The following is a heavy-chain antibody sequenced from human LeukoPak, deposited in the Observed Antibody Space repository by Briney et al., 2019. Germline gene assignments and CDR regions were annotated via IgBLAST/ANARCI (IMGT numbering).Heavy chain of an antibody. CDR3: ARGRRYDSRDFDC. D-gene: IGHD3-22*01. J-gene: IGHJ4*02. CDR1: GFTFSSYS. Sequence: PGGSLRLSCAASGFTFSSYSMNWVRQAPGKGLEWVSYISISGSPIYYADSVKGRFTISRDNAENSLYLQMNSLRDEDTAVYYCARGRRYDSRDFDCWGQGTLVTVSS. V-gene: IGHV3-48*02. CDR2: ISISGSPI.